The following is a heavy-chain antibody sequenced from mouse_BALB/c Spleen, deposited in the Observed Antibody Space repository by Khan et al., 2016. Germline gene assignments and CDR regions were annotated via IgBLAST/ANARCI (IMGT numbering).Heavy chain of an antibody. V-gene: IGHV5-4*02. CDR2: ISDGGSYT. D-gene: IGHD2-1*01. CDR3: ARGGHGNYFDY. J-gene: IGHJ2*01. Sequence: EVELVESGGGLVKPGGSLKLSCAASGFTFSDYYMYWVRQTPEKRLEWVATISDGGSYTYYSDSVQGRFTISRDNAKNNLNLQMSSLKSEDTAMYYCARGGHGNYFDYWGQGTTLTVSS. CDR1: GFTFSDYY.